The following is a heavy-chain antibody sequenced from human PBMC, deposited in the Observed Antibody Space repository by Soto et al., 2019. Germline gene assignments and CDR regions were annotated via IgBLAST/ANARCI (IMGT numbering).Heavy chain of an antibody. D-gene: IGHD3-16*02. CDR1: GFIFSNHA. CDR3: VGELSSRRLDY. J-gene: IGHJ4*02. CDR2: IAYDGSSQ. V-gene: IGHV3-30-3*01. Sequence: QVQLVDSGGGMVQPGTSLRLSCAASGFIFSNHAMHWVRQAPGKGREWVAGIAYDGSSQYYADSVRGRFTISRDNSRNTLYLQMSSLRVEDTAVYYCVGELSSRRLDYWGQGTLVTVSS.